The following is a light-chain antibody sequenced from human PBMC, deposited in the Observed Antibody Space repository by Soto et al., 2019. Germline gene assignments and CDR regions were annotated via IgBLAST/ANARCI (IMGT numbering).Light chain of an antibody. Sequence: DIQLTQSPSFLSASVGDRVTVTCRASQAISTYLAWYQQKPGKAPKLLIYAASTLQSGVPSRFSGSRSGTEFTLTISSLQLEDYATYYCLQLHTFPRTFGQGTKLEIK. CDR2: AAS. J-gene: IGKJ2*01. CDR3: LQLHTFPRT. V-gene: IGKV1-9*01. CDR1: QAISTY.